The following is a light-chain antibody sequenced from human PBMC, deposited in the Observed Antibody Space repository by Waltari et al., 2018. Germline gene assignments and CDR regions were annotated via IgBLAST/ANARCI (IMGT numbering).Light chain of an antibody. CDR2: LGS. CDR3: MQALQTPYT. V-gene: IGKV2-28*01. Sequence: DIVMTQSPLSLPVTPGEQASIYCRSSKSLLHSNGYTYLAWHLQKAGQSPQLLIYLGSNRASGGPDRFSGSGSVTDFTLEIRRVEAEDVGVYYCMQALQTPYTFGQGTKLDIK. CDR1: KSLLHSNGYTY. J-gene: IGKJ2*01.